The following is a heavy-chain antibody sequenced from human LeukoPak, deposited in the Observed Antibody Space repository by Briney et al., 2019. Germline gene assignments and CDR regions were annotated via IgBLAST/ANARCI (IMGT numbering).Heavy chain of an antibody. CDR2: IYWDDGK. CDR3: AYGPNPSGYRDDFEI. V-gene: IGHV2-5*02. Sequence: SGPTLVNPTQTLTLTCTFSGFSVTTNSMGVGWIRQPPGKAVEWLALIYWDDGKRYSPSLKNRLTITKDTSKNQVDLTMTNMDPVDTATYYCAYGPNPSGYRDDFEIWGQGTMVTVSS. D-gene: IGHD3-22*01. CDR1: GFSVTTNSMG. J-gene: IGHJ3*02.